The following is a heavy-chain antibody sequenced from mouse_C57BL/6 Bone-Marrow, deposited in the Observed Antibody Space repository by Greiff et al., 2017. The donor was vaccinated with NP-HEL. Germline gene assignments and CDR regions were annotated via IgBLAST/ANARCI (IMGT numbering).Heavy chain of an antibody. J-gene: IGHJ4*01. D-gene: IGHD1-1*01. Sequence: VQLQQPGAELVMPGASVKLSCKASGYTFTSYWMHWVKQRPGQGLEWIGEIDPSDSYTNYNQNFKGKSTLTVDKSSNTAYMQLSSLTSEDSAVYYCSRGDYYGSSLYAMDYWGQGTSVTVSS. CDR3: SRGDYYGSSLYAMDY. CDR2: IDPSDSYT. CDR1: GYTFTSYW. V-gene: IGHV1-69*01.